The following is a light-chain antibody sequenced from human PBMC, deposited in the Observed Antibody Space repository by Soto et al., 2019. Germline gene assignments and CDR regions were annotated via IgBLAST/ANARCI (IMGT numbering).Light chain of an antibody. J-gene: IGKJ1*01. CDR2: DAS. V-gene: IGKV1-5*01. CDR1: QSISTW. Sequence: DIQMTQSPSTLSASVGDRVTITCRASQSISTWLAWYQQKPGKAPKLLIFDASTLQSWVPSRFSGSGSGTEFTLTISSLQPDDFATYYSQQYNTFSTFGQGTKVEIK. CDR3: QQYNTFST.